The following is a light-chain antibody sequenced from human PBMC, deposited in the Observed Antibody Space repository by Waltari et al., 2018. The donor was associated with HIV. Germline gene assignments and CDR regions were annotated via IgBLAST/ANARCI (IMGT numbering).Light chain of an antibody. Sequence: QPGLTQPPSVSGTPGQRLTIPCSGNNSHIGRTFVHWYRQVPGTAPSLLVYRNDQRPSGVVDRFSGSRSGASASLVIGGLRVDDEGDYYCASWDDGLRGHVFGGGTTVSV. CDR2: RND. V-gene: IGLV1-47*01. J-gene: IGLJ1*01. CDR1: NSHIGRTF. CDR3: ASWDDGLRGHV.